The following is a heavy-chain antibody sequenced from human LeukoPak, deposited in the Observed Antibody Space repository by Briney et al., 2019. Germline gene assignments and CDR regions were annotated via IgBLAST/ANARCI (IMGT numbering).Heavy chain of an antibody. CDR2: IGAYNGNT. CDR1: GYTFTSYG. J-gene: IGHJ4*02. V-gene: IGHV1-18*01. Sequence: ASVKVSCKASGYTFTSYGISWVRQAPGQGLEWMGWIGAYNGNTNYAQKLQGRVTMTTDTSTSTAYMELRSLRSDDTAVYYCARIRFLEWLGVGWFFDYWGQGTLVTVSS. D-gene: IGHD3-3*01. CDR3: ARIRFLEWLGVGWFFDY.